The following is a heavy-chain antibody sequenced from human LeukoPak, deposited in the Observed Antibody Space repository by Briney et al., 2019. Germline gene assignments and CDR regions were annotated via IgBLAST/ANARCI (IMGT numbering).Heavy chain of an antibody. D-gene: IGHD6-19*01. CDR3: ARDNGQWLGNYYYYMDV. J-gene: IGHJ6*03. Sequence: GASVKVSCKASGGTFSSYAISWVRQAPGQGLEWMGGIIPIFGTANYAQKFQGRVTITADESTSTDYMELSSLRSEDTAVYYCARDNGQWLGNYYYYMDVWGKGTTVTVSS. CDR2: IIPIFGTA. CDR1: GGTFSSYA. V-gene: IGHV1-69*01.